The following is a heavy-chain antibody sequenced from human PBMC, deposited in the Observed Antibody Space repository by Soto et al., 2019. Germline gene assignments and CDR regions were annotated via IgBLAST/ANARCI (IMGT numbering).Heavy chain of an antibody. J-gene: IGHJ4*02. CDR1: GFSFSNYA. CDR3: AKDPNGDYVGAFDY. D-gene: IGHD4-17*01. Sequence: EVQLLESGGGLVQPGGSLRLSCTASGFSFSNYAVTWVRQAPGKGLEWVSSIGSDTSYIYYADSVKGRFTISRDKSKNTVLLQMTSLRADDTAVYHCAKDPNGDYVGAFDYWGQGALVTVSS. CDR2: IGSDTSYI. V-gene: IGHV3-23*03.